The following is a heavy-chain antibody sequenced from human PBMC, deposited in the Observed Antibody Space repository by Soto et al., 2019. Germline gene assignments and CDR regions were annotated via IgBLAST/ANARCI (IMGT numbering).Heavy chain of an antibody. CDR1: GYTFTGYY. D-gene: IGHD3-22*01. J-gene: IGHJ6*02. CDR2: INPNSGGT. Sequence: ASVKVSCKASGYTFTGYYMHWVRQAPGQGLEWMGWINPNSGGTNYAQKFQGWVTMTRDTSISTAYMELSRLRSDDTAVYYCAREGGNYYDSRGYQDLIIYYCGMDVWGQGTTVTVSS. V-gene: IGHV1-2*04. CDR3: AREGGNYYDSRGYQDLIIYYCGMDV.